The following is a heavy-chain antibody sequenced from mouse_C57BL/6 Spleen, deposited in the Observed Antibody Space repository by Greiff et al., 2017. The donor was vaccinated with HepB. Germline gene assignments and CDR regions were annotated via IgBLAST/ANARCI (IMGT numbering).Heavy chain of an antibody. CDR3: ASAGGYVGYRYFDV. V-gene: IGHV3-6*01. D-gene: IGHD1-1*02. CDR1: GYSITSGYY. Sequence: EVKLVESGPGLVKPSQSLSLTCSVTGYSITSGYYWNWIRQFPGNKLEWMGYISYDGSNNYNPSLKNRISITRDTSKNQFCLKLNAVTTEGTASDCCASAGGYVGYRYFDVWGTGTTVTVSS. J-gene: IGHJ1*03. CDR2: ISYDGSN.